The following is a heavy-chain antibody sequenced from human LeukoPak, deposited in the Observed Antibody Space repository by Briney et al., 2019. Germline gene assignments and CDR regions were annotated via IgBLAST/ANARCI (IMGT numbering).Heavy chain of an antibody. CDR2: IYYSGST. J-gene: IGHJ5*02. CDR3: ARLWGVTAIPDNWFDP. D-gene: IGHD2-21*02. V-gene: IGHV4-59*08. Sequence: SETLSLTCTVSGGSISSYYWSWIRQPPGKGLEWLGYIYYSGSTNYNPSLKSRVTISVDPSKNQFSLKLSSVTAADTAVYYCARLWGVTAIPDNWFDPWGQGTLVTVSS. CDR1: GGSISSYY.